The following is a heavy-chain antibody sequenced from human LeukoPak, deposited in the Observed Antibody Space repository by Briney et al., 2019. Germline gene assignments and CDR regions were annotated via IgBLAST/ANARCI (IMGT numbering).Heavy chain of an antibody. D-gene: IGHD3-22*01. CDR2: ISYDGSNK. CDR1: RFTFSSYA. Sequence: GGPLRLSCAASRFTFSSYAMHWVRQAPGKGLKWVAVISYDGSNKYYADSVKGRFTISRDNSKNTLYLQMNSLRAEDTAVYYCAREMARITMIFDYWGQGTLVTVSS. V-gene: IGHV3-30-3*01. CDR3: AREMARITMIFDY. J-gene: IGHJ4*02.